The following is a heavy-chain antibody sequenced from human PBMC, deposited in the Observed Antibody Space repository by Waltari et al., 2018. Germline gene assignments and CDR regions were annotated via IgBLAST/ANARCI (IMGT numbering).Heavy chain of an antibody. V-gene: IGHV1-2*02. CDR1: GYPFTAYY. D-gene: IGHD6-19*01. J-gene: IGHJ3*02. CDR2: SNPNSDDA. CDR3: ARDVAGSQGGAFDI. Sequence: QVQLVQSGTEVKKPGASVKVSCKASGYPFTAYYMHWLRQAPGQGLEWMGCSNPNSDDANYAQMFQGGVTMTMDTSIDTGYLELSSLRSDDTAVYYCARDVAGSQGGAFDIWGQGTMVTVSS.